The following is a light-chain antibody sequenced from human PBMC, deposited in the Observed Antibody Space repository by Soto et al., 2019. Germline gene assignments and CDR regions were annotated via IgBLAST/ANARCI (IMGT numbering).Light chain of an antibody. CDR2: TAF. CDR3: QQSYSTLGT. Sequence: DIQLTQSPSSLSASAGDRVTITCRASQSIRSHLNWYQQKPGKAPKVLIYTAFTLQGGVPSRFSGSGSETVFTLTISSLQPEDFATYYCQQSYSTLGTFGQGTKVEIK. J-gene: IGKJ2*01. V-gene: IGKV1-39*01. CDR1: QSIRSH.